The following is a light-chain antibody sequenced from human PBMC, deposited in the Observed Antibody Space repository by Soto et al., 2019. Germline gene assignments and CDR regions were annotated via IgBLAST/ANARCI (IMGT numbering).Light chain of an antibody. V-gene: IGLV2-23*01. CDR2: EGS. CDR1: SSDVGSYNL. Sequence: QSVLTQPASVSESPGQSITISCTGTSSDVGSYNLVSWYQQHPGKAPKLMIYEGSKRPSGVSNRFSGSKSGNTASLTISGLQAEDEADYYCCSYAGSSTWVFGGGTQLTVL. J-gene: IGLJ3*02. CDR3: CSYAGSSTWV.